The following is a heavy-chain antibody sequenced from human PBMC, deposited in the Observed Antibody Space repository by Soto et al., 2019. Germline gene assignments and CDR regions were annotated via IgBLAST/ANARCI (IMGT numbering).Heavy chain of an antibody. CDR2: IKSKTDGGTT. CDR3: TTDLFDGWLLWFGEASEYYFDY. D-gene: IGHD3-10*01. CDR1: GFTFSNAW. J-gene: IGHJ4*02. V-gene: IGHV3-15*01. Sequence: GGSLRLSCAASGFTFSNAWMSWVRQAPGKGLEWVGRIKSKTDGGTTDYAAPVKGRFTISRDDSKNTLYLQMNSLKTEDTAVYYCTTDLFDGWLLWFGEASEYYFDYWGQGTLVTVSS.